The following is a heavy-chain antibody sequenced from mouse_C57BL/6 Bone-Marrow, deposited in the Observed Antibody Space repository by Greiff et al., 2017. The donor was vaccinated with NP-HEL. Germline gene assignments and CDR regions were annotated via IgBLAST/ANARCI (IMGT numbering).Heavy chain of an antibody. D-gene: IGHD1-1*01. V-gene: IGHV5-4*01. Sequence: EVQLVESGGGLVKPGGSLKLSCAASGFTFSSYAMSWVRQTPEKRLEWVATISDGGSYTYYPDNVKGRFTISRDNAKNNLYLQMSHLKSEDTAMYYCARDYYGSSLYYYAMDYWGQGTSVTVSS. CDR1: GFTFSSYA. CDR2: ISDGGSYT. J-gene: IGHJ4*01. CDR3: ARDYYGSSLYYYAMDY.